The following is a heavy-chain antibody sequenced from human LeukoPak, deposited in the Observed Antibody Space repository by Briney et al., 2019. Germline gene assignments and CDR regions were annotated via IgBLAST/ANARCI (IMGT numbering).Heavy chain of an antibody. CDR2: INQDGSDK. CDR1: GFTFRSYE. CDR3: ARVASYAFDI. V-gene: IGHV3-7*01. J-gene: IGHJ3*02. D-gene: IGHD6-6*01. Sequence: GGSLRLSCVASGFTFRSYEMNWVRQAPGKGLEWVANINQDGSDKYHVDSVKGRFTISRDNAKNSLYLQMNSLRAEDTAVYYCARVASYAFDIWGQGTMVTVSS.